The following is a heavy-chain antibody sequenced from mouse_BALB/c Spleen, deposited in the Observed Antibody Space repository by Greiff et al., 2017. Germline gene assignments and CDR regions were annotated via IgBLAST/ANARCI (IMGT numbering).Heavy chain of an antibody. CDR1: GFSLTDYG. V-gene: IGHV2-6-5*01. J-gene: IGHJ4*01. D-gene: IGHD2-2*01. CDR3: ALYYGYDEGRPSAMNY. Sequence: QVQLQQSGPGLVAPSQSLSITCTVSGFSLTDYGVSWIRQPPGKGLEWLGVIWGGGSTYYNSALKSRLSISKDNSKSQVFLKMNSLQTDDTAMYYCALYYGYDEGRPSAMNYGGQGTSVTVSS. CDR2: IWGGGST.